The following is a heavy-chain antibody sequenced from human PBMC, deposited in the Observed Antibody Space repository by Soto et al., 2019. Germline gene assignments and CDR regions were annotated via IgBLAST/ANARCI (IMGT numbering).Heavy chain of an antibody. J-gene: IGHJ3*02. CDR1: GLTFSSYG. CDR2: IWHDGSQK. CDR3: EGRDDPFHI. V-gene: IGHV3-33*01. Sequence: QGQLVESGGGVVQPERSLRLSCTASGLTFSSYGIHWVRQAPGKGLEWVAVIWHDGSQKYYADSVRGRFTISRDNSKNTAYLQMNSLRAEDTAVYYCEGRDDPFHIWGQGTMVTVSS.